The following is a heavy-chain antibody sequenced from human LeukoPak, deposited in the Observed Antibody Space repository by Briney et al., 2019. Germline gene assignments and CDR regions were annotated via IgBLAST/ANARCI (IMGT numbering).Heavy chain of an antibody. CDR1: GGTFSSYA. V-gene: IGHV1-69*04. D-gene: IGHD2-15*01. Sequence: ASVKVSCKASGGTFSSYAISWVRQAPGQGLEWMGRIIPILGVANYAQKFQGRVTITADKSTSTAYMELSSLRSEDTAVYYCARFLAACSGGRCYSVHYYGMDVWGQGTTVTVSS. CDR2: IIPILGVA. CDR3: ARFLAACSGGRCYSVHYYGMDV. J-gene: IGHJ6*02.